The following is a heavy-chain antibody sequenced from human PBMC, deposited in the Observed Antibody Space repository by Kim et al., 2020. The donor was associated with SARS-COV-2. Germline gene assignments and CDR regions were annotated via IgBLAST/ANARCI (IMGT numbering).Heavy chain of an antibody. Sequence: SLRLSCAASGFTFEDYAMHWVRQSPGKGLEWVSGIGWNSRGIVYVDSVKGRFTISRDNAKNSLYLQMNSLTAEDTALYYCAAKIGGQTSFDYWGQGTLVIVSS. CDR1: GFTFEDYA. D-gene: IGHD3-16*01. J-gene: IGHJ4*02. CDR2: IGWNSRGI. CDR3: AAKIGGQTSFDY. V-gene: IGHV3-9*01.